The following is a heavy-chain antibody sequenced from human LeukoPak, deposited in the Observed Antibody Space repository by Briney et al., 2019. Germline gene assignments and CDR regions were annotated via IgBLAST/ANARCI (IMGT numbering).Heavy chain of an antibody. CDR2: ISWNSGTI. CDR1: GFTFDDYV. Sequence: PGGSLRLSCAASGFTFDDYVMNWVRQAPGKGLEWVSSISWNSGTIGYADSVKGRFTISRDNAKNSLYLQMNSLRAEDTALYFCVKGAAYHLGDAFDIWGQGTMVTVSS. CDR3: VKGAAYHLGDAFDI. D-gene: IGHD2-15*01. V-gene: IGHV3-9*01. J-gene: IGHJ3*02.